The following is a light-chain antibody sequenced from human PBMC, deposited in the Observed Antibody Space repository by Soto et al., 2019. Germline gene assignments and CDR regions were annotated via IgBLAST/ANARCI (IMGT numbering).Light chain of an antibody. CDR1: HSISSY. CDR3: QQANSFPIS. CDR2: AAS. J-gene: IGKJ5*01. V-gene: IGKV1-39*01. Sequence: DIQMTQSPCSLSASVGDTVTPACRASHSISSYLNWYQQPPGKAPKLRIDAASSLQSGVPSRFGGSGAGTDFTLTTSSLQPEDCAIYFCQQANSFPISFGQGTRLEIK.